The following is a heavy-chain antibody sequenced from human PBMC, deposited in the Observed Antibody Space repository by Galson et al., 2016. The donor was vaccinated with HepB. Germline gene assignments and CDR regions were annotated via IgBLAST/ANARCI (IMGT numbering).Heavy chain of an antibody. CDR1: GGTFSRQA. V-gene: IGHV1-69*13. D-gene: IGHD3-16*01. CDR2: ITPFFGTS. J-gene: IGHJ4*02. Sequence: SVKVSCKASGGTFSRQAISWVRQAPGQGLEWMGGITPFFGTSKYAQKFQDRVTITGDQSTNTAYLELSSLRYEATATSYCARGFGNYDPFDSWGQGTRVSVSS. CDR3: ARGFGNYDPFDS.